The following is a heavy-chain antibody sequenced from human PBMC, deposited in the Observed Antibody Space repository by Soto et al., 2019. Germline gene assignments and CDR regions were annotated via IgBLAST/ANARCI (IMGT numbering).Heavy chain of an antibody. CDR3: AGDSSYGRVGYFDH. D-gene: IGHD1-26*01. Sequence: QVQLVESGGAVGQPGGSLRLSCAASGFTFNKYGIHWVRQAPGKGLEWVAMIYYDGSYEYYSDSVKGRVTISRDNSKNTVDLLMNSLAVEDTGVYYCAGDSSYGRVGYFDHWGRGALVIVSS. J-gene: IGHJ4*02. CDR2: IYYDGSYE. V-gene: IGHV3-33*01. CDR1: GFTFNKYG.